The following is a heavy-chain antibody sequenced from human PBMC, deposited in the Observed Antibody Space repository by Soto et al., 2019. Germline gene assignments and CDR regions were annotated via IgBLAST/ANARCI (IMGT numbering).Heavy chain of an antibody. CDR2: IYYSGSS. CDR3: ASRVVLGWSDWFDP. Sequence: PSETLSLTCTVSCGSISSGDYYWSWIRQPPGKGLEWIGYIYYSGSSYHNPSLKSRVTISVDTSKNQFSLKLSSVTAADTAVYYCASRVVLGWSDWFDPWGQGTLVTVSS. CDR1: CGSISSGDYY. D-gene: IGHD2-21*01. V-gene: IGHV4-30-4*01. J-gene: IGHJ5*02.